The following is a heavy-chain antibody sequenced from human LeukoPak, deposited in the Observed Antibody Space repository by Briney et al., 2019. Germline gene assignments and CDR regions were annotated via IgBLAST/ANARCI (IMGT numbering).Heavy chain of an antibody. CDR1: GFTFSSYA. J-gene: IGHJ4*02. CDR3: VKTPYGGTVGYFDY. Sequence: PGGSLRLSCAASGFTFSSYAMSWVRQAPGKGLEWVSAISGSGGSTYYADSVKGRFTISRDNSKNTLYLQMNSLRAEDTAVYYCVKTPYGGTVGYFDYWGQGTLVTVSS. V-gene: IGHV3-23*01. CDR2: ISGSGGST. D-gene: IGHD4/OR15-4a*01.